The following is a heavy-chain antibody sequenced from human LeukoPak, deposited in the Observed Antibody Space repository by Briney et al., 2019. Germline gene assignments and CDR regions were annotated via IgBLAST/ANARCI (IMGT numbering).Heavy chain of an antibody. Sequence: GRSLRLSWAASGFTFSSYGMHWVRQAPGKGLEWVAVISYDGSNEYYADSVKGRFTISRDNSKNTLYLQMNSLRAEDTAVYYCAKDQSYGFDYWGQGTLVTVSS. CDR1: GFTFSSYG. CDR2: ISYDGSNE. V-gene: IGHV3-30*18. J-gene: IGHJ4*02. D-gene: IGHD3-10*01. CDR3: AKDQSYGFDY.